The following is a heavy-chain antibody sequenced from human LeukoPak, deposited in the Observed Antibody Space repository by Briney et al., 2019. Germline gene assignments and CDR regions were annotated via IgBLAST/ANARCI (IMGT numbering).Heavy chain of an antibody. D-gene: IGHD1-26*01. CDR2: ISGYNGNT. V-gene: IGHV1-18*01. J-gene: IGHJ5*02. CDR3: ARVGRTYSGSYSNWFDP. Sequence: ASVKVSCKAPGDTFISYGISWVRQTPGQGLEWMGWISGYNGNTKYAQNLQDRVTMTTDSSTSTAYMELRSLRSDDTAVYCCARVGRTYSGSYSNWFDPWGQGTLVTVSS. CDR1: GDTFISYG.